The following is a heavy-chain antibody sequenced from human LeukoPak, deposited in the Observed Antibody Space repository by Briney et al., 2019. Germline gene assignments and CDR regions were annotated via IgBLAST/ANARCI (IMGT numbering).Heavy chain of an antibody. CDR3: AKDLAGRYSYGFGDAFDI. J-gene: IGHJ3*02. D-gene: IGHD5-18*01. Sequence: GGSLRLSCAASGFTFSSYGMSWVRQAPGKGLEWVSAISGSGGSTYYADSVKGRFTISRDNSKNTLYLQMNSLRAEDTAVYYCAKDLAGRYSYGFGDAFDIWGQGTMVTVSS. CDR2: ISGSGGST. CDR1: GFTFSSYG. V-gene: IGHV3-23*01.